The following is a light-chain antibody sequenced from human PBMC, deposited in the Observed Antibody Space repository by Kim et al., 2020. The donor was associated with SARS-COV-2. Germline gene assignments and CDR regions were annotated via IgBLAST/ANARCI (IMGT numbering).Light chain of an antibody. V-gene: IGKV1-5*03. CDR1: QSITSW. Sequence: DIQMTQSPSTLSASVGDTVTITCRASQSITSWLAWYQQKPGKAPKFLIYTASSLESGVPSRFSGSGYGTEFTLTISSLQPDDFATYYCQQYSRYYTFGQGTKLEI. J-gene: IGKJ2*01. CDR3: QQYSRYYT. CDR2: TAS.